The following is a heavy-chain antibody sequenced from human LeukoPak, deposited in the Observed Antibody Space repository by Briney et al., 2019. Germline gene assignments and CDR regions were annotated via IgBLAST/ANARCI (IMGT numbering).Heavy chain of an antibody. CDR2: IKSKTDGGTT. D-gene: IGHD2-2*01. Sequence: PGGSLRLSCAASGFTFSNAWMSWVRQVPGKGLEWVGRIKSKTDGGTTDYAAPVKGRFTISRDDSKNTLYLQMNSLKTEDTAVYYCTTDLVVPAAMPYWGQGTLVTVSS. CDR3: TTDLVVPAAMPY. CDR1: GFTFSNAW. J-gene: IGHJ4*02. V-gene: IGHV3-15*01.